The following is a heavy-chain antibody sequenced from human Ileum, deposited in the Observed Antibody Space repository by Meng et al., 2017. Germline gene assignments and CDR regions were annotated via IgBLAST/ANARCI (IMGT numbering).Heavy chain of an antibody. V-gene: IGHV4-31*03. J-gene: IGHJ4*02. CDR3: ARGIGATGLFDS. CDR1: GGASVNSGDSY. Sequence: QVQLQESGPGLVKPSQTLSRTCTVSGGASVNSGDSYWTWIRQHPEKGLEWIGSIHYRGTTFNNPSLMRRSTMSVDTSTSQFSLRLSSVTAADTALYFCARGIGATGLFDSWGQGILVTVSS. D-gene: IGHD6-13*01. CDR2: IHYRGTT.